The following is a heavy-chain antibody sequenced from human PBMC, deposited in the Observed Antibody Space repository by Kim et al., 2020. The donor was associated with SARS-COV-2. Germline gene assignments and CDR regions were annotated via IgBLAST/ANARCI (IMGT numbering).Heavy chain of an antibody. J-gene: IGHJ4*02. CDR3: ARSKDSNYPYYFDY. CDR1: GFNFSNYN. Sequence: GGSLRLSCAASGFNFSNYNMNWVRQAPGKGLEWVSDISSSSSTIYYADSVKGRFTISRDNAKNSLYLQMNSLRDEDTAVYYCARSKDSNYPYYFDYWGQGDLVTVSS. V-gene: IGHV3-48*02. D-gene: IGHD4-4*01. CDR2: ISSSSSTI.